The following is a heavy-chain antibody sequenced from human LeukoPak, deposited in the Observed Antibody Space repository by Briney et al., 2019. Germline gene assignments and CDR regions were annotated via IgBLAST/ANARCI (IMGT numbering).Heavy chain of an antibody. V-gene: IGHV3-23*01. CDR2: ISGGGGST. CDR1: GFTFRSFG. D-gene: IGHD7-27*01. Sequence: GGSLRLSCAASGFTFRSFGMSWVRQAPGKGLEWVSAISGGGGSTYYADSVKGRFTISRDNSKNTVYLQMNSLRAEDTAVYYCARDLGTNDAFDIWGQGTMLTVSS. J-gene: IGHJ3*02. CDR3: ARDLGTNDAFDI.